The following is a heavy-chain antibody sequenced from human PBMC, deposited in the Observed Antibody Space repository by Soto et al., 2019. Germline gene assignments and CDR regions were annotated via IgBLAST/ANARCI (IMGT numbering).Heavy chain of an antibody. D-gene: IGHD2-2*01. V-gene: IGHV1-69*06. CDR1: GGTFSSYA. Sequence: GASVKVSCKASGGTFSSYAISWVRQAPGQGLEWMGGIIPIFGTANYAQKFQGRVTITADKSTSTAYMELSSLRSEDTAVYYCARDFMMGITVVVQAAIYVGGMDVWGQGTTVTVSS. CDR3: ARDFMMGITVVVQAAIYVGGMDV. CDR2: IIPIFGTA. J-gene: IGHJ6*02.